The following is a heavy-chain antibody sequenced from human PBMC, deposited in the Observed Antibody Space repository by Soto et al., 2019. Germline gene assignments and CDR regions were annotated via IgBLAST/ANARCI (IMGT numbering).Heavy chain of an antibody. CDR2: IYYSGST. D-gene: IGHD3-16*02. Sequence: PSETLSLTCTVSGGSISSGGYYWSWIRQHPGKGLEWIGYIYYSGSTYYNPSLKSRVTISVDTSKNQFSLKPSSVTAADTAVYYCAREVRQYDYIWGSYPDYWGQGTLVTVSS. CDR1: GGSISSGGYY. CDR3: AREVRQYDYIWGSYPDY. J-gene: IGHJ4*02. V-gene: IGHV4-31*03.